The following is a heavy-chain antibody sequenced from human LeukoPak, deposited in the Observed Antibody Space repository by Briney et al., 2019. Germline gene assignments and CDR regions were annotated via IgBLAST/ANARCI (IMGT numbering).Heavy chain of an antibody. CDR3: ARHSAYYDY. J-gene: IGHJ4*02. Sequence: SETLSLTCTVSGGSISGYYWSWIRQPPGKRLERIAYIYYSGSTTYNPSLKSRATISVDTSKNQFSLKLRTVTAADTAVYYCARHSAYYDYWGQGTLVTVSS. CDR2: IYYSGST. V-gene: IGHV4-59*08. D-gene: IGHD3-22*01. CDR1: GGSISGYY.